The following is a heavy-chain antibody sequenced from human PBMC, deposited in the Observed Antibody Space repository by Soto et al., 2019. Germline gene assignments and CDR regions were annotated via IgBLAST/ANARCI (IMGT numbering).Heavy chain of an antibody. D-gene: IGHD2-15*01. J-gene: IGHJ3*02. V-gene: IGHV3-11*01. CDR2: ISSSGSTI. CDR3: AGDCSGGSCYSSDGAFDI. Sequence: GGSLRLSCAASGFTFSDYYMSWIRQAPGKGLEWVSYISSSGSTIYYADSVKGRFTISRDNAKNSLYLQMNSLRAEDTAVYYCAGDCSGGSCYSSDGAFDIWGQGTMVTVS. CDR1: GFTFSDYY.